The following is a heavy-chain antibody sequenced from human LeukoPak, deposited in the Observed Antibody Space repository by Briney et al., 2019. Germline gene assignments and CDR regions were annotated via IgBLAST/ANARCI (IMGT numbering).Heavy chain of an antibody. CDR2: ISGSGGST. D-gene: IGHD6-6*01. V-gene: IGHV3-23*01. CDR1: GFTFSSYA. Sequence: GGSLRLSCAASGFTFSSYAMHWVRQAPGKGLEWVSAISGSGGSTYYADSVKGRFTISRDNSKNTLYLQMNSLRAEDTAVYYCAKRKGSSKSFDYWGQGTLVTVSS. J-gene: IGHJ4*02. CDR3: AKRKGSSKSFDY.